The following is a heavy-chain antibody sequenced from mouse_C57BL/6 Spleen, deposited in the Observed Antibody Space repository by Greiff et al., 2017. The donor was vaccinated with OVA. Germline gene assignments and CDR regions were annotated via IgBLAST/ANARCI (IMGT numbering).Heavy chain of an antibody. CDR1: GYSFTGYY. CDR3: ARGHYYGSSPFDY. J-gene: IGHJ2*01. CDR2: INPSTGGT. D-gene: IGHD1-1*01. Sequence: EVQLQQSGPELVKPGASVKISCKASGYSFTGYYMNWVKQSPEKSLEWIGEINPSTGGTTYNQKFKAKATLTVDKSSSTAYMQLKSLTSEDSAVYYCARGHYYGSSPFDYWGQGTTLTVSS. V-gene: IGHV1-42*01.